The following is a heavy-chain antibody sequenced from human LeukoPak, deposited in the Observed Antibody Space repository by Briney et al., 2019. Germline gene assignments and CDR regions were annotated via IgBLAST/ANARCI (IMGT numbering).Heavy chain of an antibody. CDR2: IWYDGSNK. CDR3: ARDTEGGYFDY. CDR1: GFTFSSYG. J-gene: IGHJ4*02. V-gene: IGHV3-33*01. Sequence: QSGRSLRLSCAASGFTFSSYGMHWVRQAPGKGLEWVAVIWYDGSNKYYADSVKGRFTISRDNSKNTLYLQMNSLRAEDTAVYYCARDTEGGYFDYWGQGTLATVSS.